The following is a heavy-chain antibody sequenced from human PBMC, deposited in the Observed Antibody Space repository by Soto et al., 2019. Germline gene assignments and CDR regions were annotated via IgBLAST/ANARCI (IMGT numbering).Heavy chain of an antibody. CDR1: GFTFSSYS. CDR2: ISSSSSYI. D-gene: IGHD3-10*01. CDR3: ARDRAGYYGMDV. J-gene: IGHJ6*02. V-gene: IGHV3-21*01. Sequence: GGALRLSCAASGFTFSSYSMNWVRQAPGKGLEWVSSISSSSSYIYYADAVKGRFTISRDNAKNSLYLQMNSLRAEDTAVYYCARDRAGYYGMDVWGQGTTVTVSS.